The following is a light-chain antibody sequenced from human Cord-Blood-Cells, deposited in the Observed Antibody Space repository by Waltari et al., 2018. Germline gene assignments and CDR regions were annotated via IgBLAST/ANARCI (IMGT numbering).Light chain of an antibody. J-gene: IGLJ1*01. CDR2: DVS. Sequence: QSALTQPASASGSHGQSITLSCPGTSSDVGCYNYVSWYQQHPGKAPKLMIYDVSNRPSGVSNRFSGSKSGNTASLTISGLQAEDEADYYCSSYTSSSTLYVFGTGTKVTVL. V-gene: IGLV2-14*01. CDR3: SSYTSSSTLYV. CDR1: SSDVGCYNY.